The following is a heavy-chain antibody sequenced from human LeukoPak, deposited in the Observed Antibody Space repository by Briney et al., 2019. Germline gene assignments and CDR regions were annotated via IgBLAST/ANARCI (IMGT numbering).Heavy chain of an antibody. J-gene: IGHJ4*02. V-gene: IGHV4-34*01. CDR2: INHSGST. Sequence: PPETLSLTCAVYGGSFSGYYWSWIRQPPGKGLEWIGEINHSGSTNYNPSLKSRVTISVDTSKNQFSLKLSSVTAADTAVYYCARGKSYGGIDYWGQGTLVTVSS. D-gene: IGHD4-23*01. CDR3: ARGKSYGGIDY. CDR1: GGSFSGYY.